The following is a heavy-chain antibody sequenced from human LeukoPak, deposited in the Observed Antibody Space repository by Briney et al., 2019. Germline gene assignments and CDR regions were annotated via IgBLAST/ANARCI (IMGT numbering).Heavy chain of an antibody. CDR3: ARDRGDSRITIFGVVNWFDP. V-gene: IGHV6-1*01. CDR1: GDSFSSNSAA. D-gene: IGHD3-3*01. Sequence: SQTLSLTCAISGDSFSSNSAAWNWLRQSPSRGLEWLGRTYHRSKWYNDYAVSVKSRITINPDTSKNQFSLQLNSVTPEDTAVYYCARDRGDSRITIFGVVNWFDPWGQGTLVTVSS. CDR2: TYHRSKWYN. J-gene: IGHJ5*02.